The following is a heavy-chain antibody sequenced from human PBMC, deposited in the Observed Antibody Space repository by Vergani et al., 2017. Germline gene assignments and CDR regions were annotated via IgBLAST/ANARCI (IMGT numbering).Heavy chain of an antibody. J-gene: IGHJ4*02. CDR2: IYYSGST. Sequence: QVQLQESGPGLVKPSETLSLTCTVSGGSISSYYWSWIRQPPGKGLEWIGYIYYSGSTNHNPSLKSRVTISVDTSKNQFSLKLSSVTAADTAVYYCARAGPSYGGNSAAFDYWGQGTLVTVSS. CDR3: ARAGPSYGGNSAAFDY. V-gene: IGHV4-59*01. D-gene: IGHD4-23*01. CDR1: GGSISSYY.